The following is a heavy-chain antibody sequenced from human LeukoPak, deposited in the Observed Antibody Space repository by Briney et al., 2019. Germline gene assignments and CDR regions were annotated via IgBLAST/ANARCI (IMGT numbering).Heavy chain of an antibody. CDR1: GFTFSTYG. Sequence: GGSLRLSCAASGFTFSTYGMSWVRQAPGKGLEWVSVIYSGGYTYYADSVKGRFTISRDNLKNTLYLQVNSLRAEDTAVYYCARDAYGDLTFDYWGQGTLVTVSS. V-gene: IGHV3-53*01. D-gene: IGHD4-17*01. CDR3: ARDAYGDLTFDY. CDR2: IYSGGYT. J-gene: IGHJ4*02.